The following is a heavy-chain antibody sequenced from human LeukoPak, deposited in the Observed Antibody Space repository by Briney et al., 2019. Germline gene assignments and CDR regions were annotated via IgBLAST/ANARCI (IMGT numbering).Heavy chain of an antibody. CDR1: GFTFSFFS. V-gene: IGHV3-21*01. CDR2: ITSSSNFI. J-gene: IGHJ5*02. Sequence: PGGSLRLSCAASGFTFSFFSMNWVRQAPGKGLEWVSSITSSSNFIYYADSVKGRFTISRDNAKNSLYLQMNSLRVEDTAVYYCTREGSGYYDDSSGQIRSSWGQGTLVTVSS. D-gene: IGHD3-22*01. CDR3: TREGSGYYDDSSGQIRSS.